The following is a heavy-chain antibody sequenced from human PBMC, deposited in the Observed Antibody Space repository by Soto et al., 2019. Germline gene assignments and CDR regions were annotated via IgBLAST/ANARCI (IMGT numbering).Heavy chain of an antibody. CDR3: ARADCTGAYCYSWPFNYGVDV. Sequence: ESGGGVVQPGGSLRLSCTTSEFTFNTYGMHWVRQAPGKGLEWVAIIWYDGSNKYYADSVKGRFTISRDNSRNTLYLQMNSLRAEDTALYYCARADCTGAYCYSWPFNYGVDVWGQGTTVTVSS. J-gene: IGHJ6*02. CDR2: IWYDGSNK. CDR1: EFTFNTYG. D-gene: IGHD2-15*01. V-gene: IGHV3-33*08.